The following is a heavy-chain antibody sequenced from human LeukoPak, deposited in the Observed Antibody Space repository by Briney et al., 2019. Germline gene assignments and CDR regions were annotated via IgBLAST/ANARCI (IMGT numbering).Heavy chain of an antibody. CDR3: ASTPPNCSGGSCYFPIDY. Sequence: SETLSLTCTVSGGSLSGYYWTWIRQPPGKGLEWIGEITHSGNTNYNPSLKSRVTISVDTSKNQFSLKLSSVTAADTAVYYCASTPPNCSGGSCYFPIDYWGQGTLVTVSS. CDR2: ITHSGNT. CDR1: GGSLSGYY. D-gene: IGHD2-15*01. J-gene: IGHJ4*02. V-gene: IGHV4-34*01.